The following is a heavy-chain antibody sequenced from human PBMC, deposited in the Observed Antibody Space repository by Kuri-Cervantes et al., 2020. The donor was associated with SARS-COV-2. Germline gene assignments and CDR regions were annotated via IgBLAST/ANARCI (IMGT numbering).Heavy chain of an antibody. CDR3: ARRSGYDLDFDY. CDR1: GGSISSSSYY. CDR2: IYYSGST. D-gene: IGHD5-12*01. J-gene: IGHJ4*02. Sequence: SETLSLTCTVSGGSISSSSYYWDWIRQPPGKGLEWIGSIYYSGSTNYNPSLKSRVTISVDTSKNQFSLKLSSVTAADTAVYYCARRSGYDLDFDYWGQGTLVTVSS. V-gene: IGHV4-39*07.